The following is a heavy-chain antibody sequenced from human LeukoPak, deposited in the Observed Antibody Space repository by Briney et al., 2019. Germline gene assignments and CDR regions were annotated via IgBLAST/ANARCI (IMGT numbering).Heavy chain of an antibody. CDR2: ISYDGSDK. Sequence: GGSLRLSCAASEFSVGSNYMTWARQAPGKGLEWVAVISYDGSDKYYADSVKGRFTISRDNSKNTLYLQMNSLRAEDTAVYYCAKDISGGDCPDYWGQGTLVTVSS. CDR1: EFSVGSNY. D-gene: IGHD2-21*02. J-gene: IGHJ4*02. CDR3: AKDISGGDCPDY. V-gene: IGHV3-30*18.